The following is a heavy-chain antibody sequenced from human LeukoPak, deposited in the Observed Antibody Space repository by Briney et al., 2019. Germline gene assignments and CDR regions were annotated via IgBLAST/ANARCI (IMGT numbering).Heavy chain of an antibody. J-gene: IGHJ4*02. CDR1: GGSFSGYY. Sequence: PSETLSFTCAVYGGSFSGYYWSWIRQPPGKGLEWIGEINHSGSTNYNPSLKSRVTISVDTSKNQFSLKLSSVTAADTAVYYCARDLGLKFPFDYWGQGTLVTVSS. CDR3: ARDLGLKFPFDY. CDR2: INHSGST. V-gene: IGHV4-34*01.